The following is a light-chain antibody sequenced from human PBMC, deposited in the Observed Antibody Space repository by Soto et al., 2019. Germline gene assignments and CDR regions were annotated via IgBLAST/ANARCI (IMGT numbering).Light chain of an antibody. CDR3: QQYGSSPRYT. CDR2: GAS. J-gene: IGKJ2*01. CDR1: QSATSSY. V-gene: IGKV3-20*01. Sequence: EIVLTQSPGNLSLSPGERATLSCRASQSATSSYLAWYQQKPGQAPRLLIYGASTRATGIPDRFSGSGSGTDFTLTISRLEPEDFAVYYCQQYGSSPRYTFGQGTKLEIK.